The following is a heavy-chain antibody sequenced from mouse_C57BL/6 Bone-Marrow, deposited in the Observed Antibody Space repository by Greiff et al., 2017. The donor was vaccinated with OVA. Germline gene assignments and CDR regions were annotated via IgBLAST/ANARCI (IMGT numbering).Heavy chain of an antibody. J-gene: IGHJ2*01. CDR1: GYSITSGYY. CDR2: ISYDGSN. V-gene: IGHV3-6*01. Sequence: EVKLQESGPGLVKPSQSLSLTCSVTGYSITSGYYWNWIRQFPGNKLEWMGYISYDGSNNYNPSLKNRISITRDTSKNQFFLKLNSVTTEDTATYYCARRFITTPYYFDYWGQGTTLTVSS. CDR3: ARRFITTPYYFDY. D-gene: IGHD1-1*01.